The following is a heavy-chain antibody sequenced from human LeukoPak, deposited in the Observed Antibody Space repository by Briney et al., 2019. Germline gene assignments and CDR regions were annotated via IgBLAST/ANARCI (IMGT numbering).Heavy chain of an antibody. CDR2: ISAYNGNT. CDR1: GYTFTSYG. D-gene: IGHD2-2*01. Sequence: ASVKVSCKASGYTFTSYGISWVRQAPGQGLEWMGWISAYNGNTNYAQKLQGRVTMTTDTSTSTAYMELRSLRSDDTAVYYCARVVRFCSSTSCSYYDYWGQGTLVTVSS. V-gene: IGHV1-18*01. CDR3: ARVVRFCSSTSCSYYDY. J-gene: IGHJ4*02.